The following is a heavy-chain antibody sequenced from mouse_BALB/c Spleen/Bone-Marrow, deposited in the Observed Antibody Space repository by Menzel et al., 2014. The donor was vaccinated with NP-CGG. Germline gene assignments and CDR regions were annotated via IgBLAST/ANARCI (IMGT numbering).Heavy chain of an antibody. Sequence: VQLQQPGAELVKPGASVKLSCTASGFNIKDTYMHWVKQRPEQGLEWIGRIDPANGNTKYDPKFQGKATITADTSSNTAYLQLSSLTSEDTAVYYCASYYYGSSRFAYWGQGTPVTVSA. J-gene: IGHJ3*01. CDR3: ASYYYGSSRFAY. V-gene: IGHV14-3*02. CDR2: IDPANGNT. D-gene: IGHD1-1*01. CDR1: GFNIKDTY.